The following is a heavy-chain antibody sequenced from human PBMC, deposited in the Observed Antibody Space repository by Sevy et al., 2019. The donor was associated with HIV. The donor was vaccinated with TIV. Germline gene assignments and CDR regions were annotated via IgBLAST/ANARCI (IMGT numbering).Heavy chain of an antibody. CDR3: ARVPDSGGRGRADY. J-gene: IGHJ4*02. V-gene: IGHV3-21*01. Sequence: GGSLRLSCAASGFSFNTYTFYWVRQAPREGLEWISSISSSGVYEYYADSVRGRFTISRDNAKNSLSLQMNGLRVEDTGVYYCARVPDSGGRGRADYWGQGTRVTVSS. CDR1: GFSFNTYT. CDR2: ISSSGVYE. D-gene: IGHD1-26*01.